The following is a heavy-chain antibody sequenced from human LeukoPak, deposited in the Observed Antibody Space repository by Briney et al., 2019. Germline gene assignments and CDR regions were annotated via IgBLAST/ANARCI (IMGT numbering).Heavy chain of an antibody. CDR3: AKDQGSGSYYYYGMDV. Sequence: GGSLRLSCAASGFTFSGFGLHWVRQAPGKGLEWVAVISYDGSNKHYADSVKGRLTVSRDNSKNTLYLQMNSLRAEDTAVYYCAKDQGSGSYYYYGMDVWGQGTTVTVSS. V-gene: IGHV3-30*18. CDR2: ISYDGSNK. J-gene: IGHJ6*02. CDR1: GFTFSGFG. D-gene: IGHD3-10*01.